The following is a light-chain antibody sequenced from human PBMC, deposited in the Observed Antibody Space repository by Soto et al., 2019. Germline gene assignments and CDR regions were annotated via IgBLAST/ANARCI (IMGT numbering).Light chain of an antibody. V-gene: IGKV3-20*01. J-gene: IGKJ3*01. CDR3: QQYGSSPLFT. Sequence: EIVLTQSPGTLSLSPGERATLSCRASQSVSSSYLAWYQQKPGQAPSLLIYGASGRATGIPERFSGSGSGTDFTLTISRLEPEDFAVYYCQQYGSSPLFTFGPGTKVDIK. CDR1: QSVSSSY. CDR2: GAS.